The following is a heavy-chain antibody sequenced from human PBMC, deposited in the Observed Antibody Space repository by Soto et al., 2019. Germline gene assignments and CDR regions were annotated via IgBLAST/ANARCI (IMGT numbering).Heavy chain of an antibody. V-gene: IGHV1-69*06. J-gene: IGHJ4*02. CDR1: GGSLSTNP. D-gene: IGHD2-15*01. CDR2: TGSGTGPG. CDR3: ARRESGGFYPLFDS. Sequence: SVKVSCKASGGSLSTNPISWVRQAPGQGLEWMGGTGSGTGPGNHAQKFQGRLTVTADKSTSTVYMELTNLSSEDTAVYYCARRESGGFYPLFDSWGQGTLVTVSS.